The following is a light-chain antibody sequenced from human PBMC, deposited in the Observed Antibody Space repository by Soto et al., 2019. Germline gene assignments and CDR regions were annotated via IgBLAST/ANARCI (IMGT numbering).Light chain of an antibody. CDR3: QQTLSVPRT. V-gene: IGKV3D-15*01. Sequence: EKVMTQSPATLSVSPGERATLSCRASQGISSDLAWYQQKPGQAPRLLIYGASTRATGIPARFSGSGSGTEFTLTISSLQSEDSATYYCQQTLSVPRTFGLGTKVEIK. J-gene: IGKJ1*01. CDR2: GAS. CDR1: QGISSD.